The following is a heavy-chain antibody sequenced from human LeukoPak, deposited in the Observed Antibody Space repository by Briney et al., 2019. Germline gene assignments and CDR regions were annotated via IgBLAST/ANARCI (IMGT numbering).Heavy chain of an antibody. CDR1: GGSISSSSYY. J-gene: IGHJ4*02. V-gene: IGHV4-39*07. CDR2: IYYSGST. Sequence: PSETLSLTCTVSGGSISSSSYYWGWLRQPPGKGLEWIGSIYYSGSTYYNPSLKSRVTISVDTSKNQFSLKLSSVTAADTAVYYCARDPDYGDYAARGYWGQGTLVTVSS. CDR3: ARDPDYGDYAARGY. D-gene: IGHD4-17*01.